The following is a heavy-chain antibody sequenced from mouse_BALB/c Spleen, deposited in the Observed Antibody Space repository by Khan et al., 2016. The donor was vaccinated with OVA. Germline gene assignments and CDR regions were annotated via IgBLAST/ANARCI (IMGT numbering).Heavy chain of an antibody. CDR3: ARDYGSSYGWFAY. Sequence: QIQLVQSGPELKKPGETVKISCKASGYIFTNYGMNWVKQAPGKGLKWMGWINTHTGEPTYAEEFKGRFAFSLENSASTADLQINNLKNEDTATYFCARDYGSSYGWFAYWGQGTLVTVAA. CDR2: INTHTGEP. D-gene: IGHD1-1*01. V-gene: IGHV9-3*02. CDR1: GYIFTNYG. J-gene: IGHJ3*01.